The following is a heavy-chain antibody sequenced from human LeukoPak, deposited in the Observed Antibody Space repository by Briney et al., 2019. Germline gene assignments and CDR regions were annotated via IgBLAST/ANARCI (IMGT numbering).Heavy chain of an antibody. J-gene: IGHJ4*02. Sequence: ASVKVSCKASGYTFTSYDINWVRQATGQGLEWMGWMNPNSGNTGYAQKFQGRVTMTRNTSISTAYMELSSLRSEDTAVYYCARGNNHSSGRYFDGYFDYWGQGTLVTVSS. CDR3: ARGNNHSSGRYFDGYFDY. CDR1: GYTFTSYD. D-gene: IGHD6-19*01. CDR2: MNPNSGNT. V-gene: IGHV1-8*01.